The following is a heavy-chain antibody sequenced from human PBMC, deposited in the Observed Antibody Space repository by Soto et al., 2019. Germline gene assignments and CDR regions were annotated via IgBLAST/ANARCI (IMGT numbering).Heavy chain of an antibody. V-gene: IGHV3-15*01. Sequence: EVQLVEAGGGLVNPGGSLRISCAASGLTFSENWMNWVRQAPGEGLEWVGRVKRNIDGGTTEYAASVRGRFTISRDDSKATVYLQMNSLKSEDTAVYYCTVDLWRSSGPTHDYWGPGTLVIVSS. CDR1: GLTFSENW. CDR3: TVDLWRSSGPTHDY. CDR2: VKRNIDGGTT. D-gene: IGHD6-19*01. J-gene: IGHJ4*02.